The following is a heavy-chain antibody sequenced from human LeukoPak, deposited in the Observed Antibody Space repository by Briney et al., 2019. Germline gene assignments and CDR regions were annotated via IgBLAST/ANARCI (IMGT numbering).Heavy chain of an antibody. CDR1: GFTFSSYG. Sequence: GGSLRLSCAASGFTFSSYGMHWVRQAPGKGLEWVAFIRYDGSNKYYADSVKGRFTISRDNSKNTLYLQMNSLRAEDTAVYYCAKDLYYYGIYYYYMDVWGKGTTVTISS. CDR3: AKDLYYYGIYYYYMDV. V-gene: IGHV3-30*02. CDR2: IRYDGSNK. J-gene: IGHJ6*03. D-gene: IGHD3-10*01.